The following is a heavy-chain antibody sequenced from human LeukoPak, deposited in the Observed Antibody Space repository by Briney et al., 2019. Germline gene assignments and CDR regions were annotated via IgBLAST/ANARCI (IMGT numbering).Heavy chain of an antibody. CDR3: VRGPHIAATSY. J-gene: IGHJ4*02. CDR2: IKQDGSEK. CDR1: GGSFSGYY. V-gene: IGHV3-7*03. Sequence: ETLSLTCAVYGGSFSGYYWSWIRQAPGKGLEWVANIKQDGSEKQYVDSVKGRFAISRDNAKKSLYLQINTLRAEDTAVYYCVRGPHIAATSYWGQGTLVTVSS. D-gene: IGHD6-25*01.